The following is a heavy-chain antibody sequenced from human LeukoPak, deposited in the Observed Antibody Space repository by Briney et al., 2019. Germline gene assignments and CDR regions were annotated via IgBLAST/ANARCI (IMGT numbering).Heavy chain of an antibody. V-gene: IGHV4-34*01. CDR2: INHSGST. D-gene: IGHD3-9*01. Sequence: SETLSLTCAVYGGSFSGYYWSWIRQPPGKGLEWIGEINHSGSTNYNPSLKSRVTISVDTSKNQFSLKLSSVTAADTAVYYCARGTVLRYFDGLPRFDYWGQGTLVTVSS. CDR1: GGSFSGYY. J-gene: IGHJ4*02. CDR3: ARGTVLRYFDGLPRFDY.